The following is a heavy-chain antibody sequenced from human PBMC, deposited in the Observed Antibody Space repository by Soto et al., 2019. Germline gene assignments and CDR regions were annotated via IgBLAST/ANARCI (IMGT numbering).Heavy chain of an antibody. D-gene: IGHD3-22*01. CDR1: GFTFSSYS. Sequence: GGSLRLSCAASGFTFSSYSMNWVRQAPGKGLEWVSSISSSSSYIYYADSVKGRFTISRDNAKNSLYLQMNSLRAEDTAVYYCARAPRASYYYDSSGPVFDYWGQGTLVTVSS. CDR3: ARAPRASYYYDSSGPVFDY. V-gene: IGHV3-21*01. CDR2: ISSSSSYI. J-gene: IGHJ4*02.